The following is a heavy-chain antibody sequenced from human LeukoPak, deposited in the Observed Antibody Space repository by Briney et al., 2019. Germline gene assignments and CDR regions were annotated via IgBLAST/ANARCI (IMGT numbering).Heavy chain of an antibody. J-gene: IGHJ6*03. V-gene: IGHV4-34*01. D-gene: IGHD6-13*01. CDR3: ASPPAAGRYYYYYMDV. Sequence: PSETLSLTCAVYGGSFSGYYWSWIRQPPGKGLEWIGEINHSGSTNYNPSLKSRVTISVDTSKNQFSLKLSSVTAADTAVYYCASPPAAGRYYYYYMDVWGKGTTVTVSS. CDR2: INHSGST. CDR1: GGSFSGYY.